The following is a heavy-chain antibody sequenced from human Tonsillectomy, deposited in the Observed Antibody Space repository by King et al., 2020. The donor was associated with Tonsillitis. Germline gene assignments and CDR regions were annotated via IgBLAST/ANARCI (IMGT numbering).Heavy chain of an antibody. CDR1: GFTFSSYA. D-gene: IGHD3-22*01. CDR3: AEGVGAYYYDSSGYSAFFDY. J-gene: IGHJ4*02. Sequence: VQLVESGGGLVQPGGSLRLSCAASGFTFSSYAMSWVRQAPGKGLEWVSAISGSGGSTYYADSVKGRFTISRDNSKNTLYLQMNSLRAEDTAVYYCAEGVGAYYYDSSGYSAFFDYWGQGTLVTVSS. CDR2: ISGSGGST. V-gene: IGHV3-23*04.